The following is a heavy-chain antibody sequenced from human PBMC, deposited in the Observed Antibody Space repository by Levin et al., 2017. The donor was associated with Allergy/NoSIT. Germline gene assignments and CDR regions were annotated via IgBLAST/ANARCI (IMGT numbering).Heavy chain of an antibody. Sequence: PGGSLRLSCAIYGGSFRGYYWSWIRQPPGKGLEWIGEITHSGSTNYNPSLKSRVTISIDTSKNQFSLKLRSVTAADTAVYYCANSGRHYWSNTSCDWLPSWFDPWGQGALVTVSS. CDR2: ITHSGST. V-gene: IGHV4-34*01. J-gene: IGHJ5*02. CDR1: GGSFRGYY. D-gene: IGHD2-2*01. CDR3: ANSGRHYWSNTSCDWLPSWFDP.